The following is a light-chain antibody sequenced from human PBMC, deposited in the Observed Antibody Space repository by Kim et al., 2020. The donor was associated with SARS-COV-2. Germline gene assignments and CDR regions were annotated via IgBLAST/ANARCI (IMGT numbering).Light chain of an antibody. CDR2: GAS. V-gene: IGKV3-15*01. J-gene: IGKJ1*01. CDR3: QQYNNWPRT. CDR1: QSVSSN. Sequence: EILMTQSPATLSVSPGERATLSCRASQSVSSNLAWYQQNPGQAPRLLIYGASTRATGIPARFSGSGSGTEFTLTISSLQSEDFALYFCQQYNNWPRTFGQGTKVDI.